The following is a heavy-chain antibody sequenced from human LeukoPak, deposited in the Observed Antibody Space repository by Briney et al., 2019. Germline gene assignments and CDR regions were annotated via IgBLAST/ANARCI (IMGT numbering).Heavy chain of an antibody. J-gene: IGHJ6*02. CDR3: AKGQLVDYGMDV. V-gene: IGHV3-30*18. D-gene: IGHD2-15*01. CDR2: MSYDGGHK. CDR1: GFIFSSYA. Sequence: TGGSLRLSCAASGFIFSSYAMHWVRQAPGKGLEWVAVMSYDGGHKYYADSEKGRFTISRDNSKNTLYLQMNSLRAEDTAVYYCAKGQLVDYGMDVWGQGTTVTVSS.